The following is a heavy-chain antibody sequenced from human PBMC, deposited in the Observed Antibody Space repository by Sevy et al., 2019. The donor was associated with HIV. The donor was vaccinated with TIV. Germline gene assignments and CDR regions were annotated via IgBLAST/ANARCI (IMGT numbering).Heavy chain of an antibody. CDR3: AREGSYRDDRYHYYYGIDV. J-gene: IGHJ6*02. D-gene: IGHD4-17*01. CDR1: GFNFRSYW. CDR2: IYQDGTEK. Sequence: GGSLRLSCEASGFNFRSYWMSWVRQAPGKGLEWVASIYQDGTEKHYGDSLKGRFTISRDNAKNSLYLQVNSLAGEDTAVYYCAREGSYRDDRYHYYYGIDVWGQGTTVTVSS. V-gene: IGHV3-7*01.